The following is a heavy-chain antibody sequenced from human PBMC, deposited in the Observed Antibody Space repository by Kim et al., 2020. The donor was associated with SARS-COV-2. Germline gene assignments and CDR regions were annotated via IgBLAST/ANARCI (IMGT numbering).Heavy chain of an antibody. Sequence: GGSLRLSCAASGFTFSSYAMHWVRQAPGKGLEWVAVISYDGSNKYYADSVKGRFTISRDNSKNTLYLQMNSLRAEDTAVYYCARDSSSWYLGNFDYWGQGTLVTVSS. V-gene: IGHV3-30-3*01. CDR2: ISYDGSNK. J-gene: IGHJ4*02. CDR1: GFTFSSYA. D-gene: IGHD6-13*01. CDR3: ARDSSSWYLGNFDY.